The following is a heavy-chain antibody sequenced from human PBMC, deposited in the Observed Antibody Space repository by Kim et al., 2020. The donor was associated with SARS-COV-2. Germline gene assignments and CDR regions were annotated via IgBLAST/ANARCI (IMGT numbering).Heavy chain of an antibody. D-gene: IGHD3-10*01. V-gene: IGHV3-33*05. CDR3: ARESLYYYGSGRGLDY. CDR2: ISYDGSNK. CDR1: GFTFSSYG. J-gene: IGHJ4*01. Sequence: GGSLRLSCAASGFTFSSYGMHWVRQAPGKGLEWVAVISYDGSNKYYADSVKGRFTISRDNSKNTLYLQMNSLRAEDTAVYYCARESLYYYGSGRGLDYWG.